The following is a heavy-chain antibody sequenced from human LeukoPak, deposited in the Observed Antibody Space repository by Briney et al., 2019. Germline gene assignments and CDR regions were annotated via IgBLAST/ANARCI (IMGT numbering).Heavy chain of an antibody. D-gene: IGHD1-1*01. CDR1: GGSISSYY. V-gene: IGHV4-59*08. Sequence: SETLSLTCTVSGGSISSYYWSWIRQPPGKGLEWIGYIYYSGSTNYNPSLKSRVTISVDTSKNQFSLKLSSVTAADTAVYYCARGPGDPGFDYWGQGTLVTVSS. J-gene: IGHJ4*02. CDR2: IYYSGST. CDR3: ARGPGDPGFDY.